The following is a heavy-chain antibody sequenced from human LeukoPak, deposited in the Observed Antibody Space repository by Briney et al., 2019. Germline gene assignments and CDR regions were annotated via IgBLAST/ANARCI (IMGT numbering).Heavy chain of an antibody. CDR2: IYHSGST. D-gene: IGHD3-3*01. J-gene: IGHJ4*02. CDR3: ARSRVWSDYWGYFDY. CDR1: GGSISSYY. V-gene: IGHV4-59*01. Sequence: PSGTLSLTCTVSGGSISSYYWSWVRQPPGKGLEWIGYIYHSGSTNYNPSLKSRVNLSVDMAKNQISLKMSSVTAADTAVYYCARSRVWSDYWGYFDYWGQGTLVTVSS.